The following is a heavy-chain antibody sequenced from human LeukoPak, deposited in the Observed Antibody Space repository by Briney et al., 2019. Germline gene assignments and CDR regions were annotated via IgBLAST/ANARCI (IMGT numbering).Heavy chain of an antibody. Sequence: SETLSLTCAVSGYSISSGYYWGWIRQPPGKGLEWIGSIYHSGSTYYNPSLKSRVTISVDTSKNQFSLKLSSVTAADTAVYYCARGRVDIVVVVAAPRDYYYGMDVWGKGTTVTVSS. CDR1: GYSISSGYY. J-gene: IGHJ6*04. CDR3: ARGRVDIVVVVAAPRDYYYGMDV. CDR2: IYHSGST. D-gene: IGHD2-15*01. V-gene: IGHV4-38-2*01.